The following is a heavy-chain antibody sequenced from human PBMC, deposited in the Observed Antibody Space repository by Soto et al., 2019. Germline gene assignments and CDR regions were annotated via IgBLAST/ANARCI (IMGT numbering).Heavy chain of an antibody. Sequence: SQTLSLTCAISGDNISSNSAAWNWIRQSPSRGLEWLGRTYYRSRWSSDYAESVKGRITINPDTSKNQFSLLLNSVTPEDTAVYFCARRRAVGGSNWFDPWGQGTQVTVSS. D-gene: IGHD6-19*01. V-gene: IGHV6-1*01. J-gene: IGHJ5*02. CDR3: ARRRAVGGSNWFDP. CDR2: TYYRSRWSS. CDR1: GDNISSNSAA.